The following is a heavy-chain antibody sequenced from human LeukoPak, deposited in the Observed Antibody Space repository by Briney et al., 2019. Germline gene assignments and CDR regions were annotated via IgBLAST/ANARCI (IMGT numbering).Heavy chain of an antibody. J-gene: IGHJ6*02. V-gene: IGHV4-34*01. CDR1: GGXFSGYY. CDR3: ARVRGNYYYYYGMDV. CDR2: INHSGST. Sequence: PSETLSLTCAVYGGXFSGYYCSWIRQPPGKGLEWIGEINHSGSTNYNPSLKSRVTISVDTSKNQFSLKLSSVTAADTAVYYCARVRGNYYYYYGMDVWGQGTTVTVSS.